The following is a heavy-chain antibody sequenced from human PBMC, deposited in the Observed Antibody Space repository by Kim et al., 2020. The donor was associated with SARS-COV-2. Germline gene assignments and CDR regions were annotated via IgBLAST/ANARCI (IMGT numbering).Heavy chain of an antibody. CDR3: ARLQGGLVGAPGYYYGMDV. Sequence: GGSLRLSCKGSGYSFTSYWIGWVRQMPGKGLEWMGIIYPGDSDTRYSPSFQGQVTISADKSISTAYLQWSSLKASDTAMYYCARLQGGLVGAPGYYYGMDVWGQGTTVTVSS. CDR1: GYSFTSYW. CDR2: IYPGDSDT. V-gene: IGHV5-51*01. J-gene: IGHJ6*02. D-gene: IGHD1-26*01.